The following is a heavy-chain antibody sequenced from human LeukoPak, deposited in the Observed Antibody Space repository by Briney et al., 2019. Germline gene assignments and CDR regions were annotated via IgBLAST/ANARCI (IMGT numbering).Heavy chain of an antibody. CDR1: GYTFTSYY. CDR3: ATDNYGYYYGMDV. D-gene: IGHD4-11*01. V-gene: IGHV1-24*01. J-gene: IGHJ6*02. CDR2: FDPEDGET. Sequence: ASVKVSCKASGYTFTSYYMHWVRQAPGKGLEWMGGFDPEDGETIYAQKFQGRVTMTEDTSTDTAYMELSSLRSEDTAVYYCATDNYGYYYGMDVWGQGTTVTVSS.